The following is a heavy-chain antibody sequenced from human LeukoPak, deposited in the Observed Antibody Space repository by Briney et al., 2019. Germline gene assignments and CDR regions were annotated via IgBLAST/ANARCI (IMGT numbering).Heavy chain of an antibody. D-gene: IGHD6-19*01. V-gene: IGHV3-48*03. CDR3: ARRSVAGSPDY. CDR1: GFTFSSYE. CDR2: ISSSGSTI. J-gene: IGHJ4*02. Sequence: GGSLRLSCAASGFTFSSYEMNWVRQAPGKGLEWVSYISSSGSTIYYADSVKGRFTISRDNAKNSLYLQMNSLRAEDTAVYYCARRSVAGSPDYWGQGTLVTVSS.